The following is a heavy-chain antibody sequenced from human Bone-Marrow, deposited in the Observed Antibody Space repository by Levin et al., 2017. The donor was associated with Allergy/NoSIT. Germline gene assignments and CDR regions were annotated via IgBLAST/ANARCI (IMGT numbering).Heavy chain of an antibody. CDR2: INHSGST. J-gene: IGHJ5*02. Sequence: SQTLSLPCAVSGYSFRSGSYWGWIRQTPGKGLEWIGSINHSGSTYYNPSLRSRVTMSVDTSKNQFSLKLNSVTVADTAVYYCARDDPRYCSSISCSPSNWFDPWGQGTLVTVSS. D-gene: IGHD2-2*01. V-gene: IGHV4-38-2*02. CDR3: ARDDPRYCSSISCSPSNWFDP. CDR1: GYSFRSGSY.